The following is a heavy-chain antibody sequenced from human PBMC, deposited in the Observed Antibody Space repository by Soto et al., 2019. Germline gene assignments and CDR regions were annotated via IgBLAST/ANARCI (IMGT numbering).Heavy chain of an antibody. Sequence: SETLSLTCTVSGGSISSGDYYWSWIRQPPGKGLEWIGYIYYSGSTYYNPSLKSRVTISVDTSKNQFSLKLSSVTAADTAVYYCATDSSGSNFDYWGQGTLVTVSS. CDR1: GGSISSGDYY. J-gene: IGHJ4*02. CDR3: ATDSSGSNFDY. CDR2: IYYSGST. V-gene: IGHV4-30-4*01. D-gene: IGHD3-22*01.